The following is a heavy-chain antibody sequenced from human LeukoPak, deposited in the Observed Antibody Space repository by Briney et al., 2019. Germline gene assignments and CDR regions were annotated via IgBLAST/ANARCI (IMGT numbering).Heavy chain of an antibody. V-gene: IGHV1-3*01. D-gene: IGHD3-22*01. J-gene: IGHJ4*02. CDR2: INAGNGNT. CDR3: AFLYDSSGYALFDY. Sequence: GASVKVSCKASGGTFSSYAISWVRQAPGQRLEWMGWINAGNGNTKYSQKFQGRVTITRDTSASTAYMELSSLRSEDTAVYYCAFLYDSSGYALFDYWGQGTLVTVSS. CDR1: GGTFSSYA.